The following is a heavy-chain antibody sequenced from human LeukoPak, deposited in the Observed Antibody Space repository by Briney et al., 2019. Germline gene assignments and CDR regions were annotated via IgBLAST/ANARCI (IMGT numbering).Heavy chain of an antibody. CDR2: IYYSGST. CDR1: GGSISSYY. CDR3: AXXXGTHLYYYGMDV. J-gene: IGHJ6*02. V-gene: IGHV4-59*08. Sequence: SETLSLTCTVSGGSISSYYWSWIRQPPGKGLEWIGYIYYSGSTNYNPSLKSRVTISVDTSKNQFSLKLSSVTAADTAVYYCAXXXGTHLYYYGMDVWGQGTTVTVSS. D-gene: IGHD1-14*01.